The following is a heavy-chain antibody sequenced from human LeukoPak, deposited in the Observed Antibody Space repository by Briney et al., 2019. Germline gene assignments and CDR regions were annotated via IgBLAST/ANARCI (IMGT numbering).Heavy chain of an antibody. J-gene: IGHJ4*02. CDR3: ARPTSKLGSFDY. Sequence: SETLSLTCTVSGGSISSRTYYWAWIRQPPGQGLEWIGNIYYSGSTYYSPSLKSRVTISVDTSKNQFSLRLRSVTASDTAVYYCARPTSKLGSFDYWGQGTLVTVSS. D-gene: IGHD2/OR15-2a*01. CDR1: GGSISSRTYY. CDR2: IYYSGST. V-gene: IGHV4-39*01.